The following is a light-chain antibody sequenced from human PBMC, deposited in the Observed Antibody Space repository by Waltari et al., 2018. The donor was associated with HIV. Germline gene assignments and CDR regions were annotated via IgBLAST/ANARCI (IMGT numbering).Light chain of an antibody. Sequence: QSALTQPRSVSGSPGQSVTISCTGTSSDVGVYNFVSWYQQHPGKAPKLMIYDVSKRPSGVPDRFSGSKSGNTASLTISGLQAEDEVDYYCCSYAGSYPVVFGGGTKLTVL. CDR3: CSYAGSYPVV. J-gene: IGLJ2*01. CDR1: SSDVGVYNF. CDR2: DVS. V-gene: IGLV2-11*01.